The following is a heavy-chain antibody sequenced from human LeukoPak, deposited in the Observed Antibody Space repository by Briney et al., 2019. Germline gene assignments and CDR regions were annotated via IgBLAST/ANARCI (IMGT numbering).Heavy chain of an antibody. D-gene: IGHD6-13*01. CDR1: GYTFTCYY. Sequence: GASVKVSCKASGYTFTCYYMHWVRQAPGQGLEWMGWINPNSGGTNYAQKFQGWVTMTRDTSISTAYMELSRLRSDDTAVYYCAREGGIAAAGTNWFDPWDQGTLVTVSS. CDR3: AREGGIAAAGTNWFDP. V-gene: IGHV1-2*04. CDR2: INPNSGGT. J-gene: IGHJ5*02.